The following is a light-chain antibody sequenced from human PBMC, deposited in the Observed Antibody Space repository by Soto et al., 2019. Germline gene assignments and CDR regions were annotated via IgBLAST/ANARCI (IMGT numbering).Light chain of an antibody. V-gene: IGKV3-15*01. J-gene: IGKJ1*01. CDR3: DRDNSWRAT. Sequence: EIVMTQSPATLSLSPGERATLSCRASQSVSSNLAGDQQKPGQAPRPLIYRASTRATGISARFSGSGSGTEFTLTLRSKQWEDFAVEKSDRDNSWRATFGQGTKVDIK. CDR2: RAS. CDR1: QSVSSN.